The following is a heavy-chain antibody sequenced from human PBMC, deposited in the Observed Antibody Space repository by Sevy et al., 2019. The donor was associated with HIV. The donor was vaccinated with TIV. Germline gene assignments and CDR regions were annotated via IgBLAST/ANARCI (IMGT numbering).Heavy chain of an antibody. V-gene: IGHV3-7*01. CDR2: IKQDGSEK. CDR3: ARVWGYYYGSGSYPDY. J-gene: IGHJ4*02. D-gene: IGHD3-10*01. CDR1: GFTFSSYW. Sequence: GGSLRLSCAASGFTFSSYWMSWVRQAPGKGLEWVANIKQDGSEKYYVDSVKGRFTISRDNAKKSLYLQMNSLRAEDTAVYYCARVWGYYYGSGSYPDYWGQGTLVTVSS.